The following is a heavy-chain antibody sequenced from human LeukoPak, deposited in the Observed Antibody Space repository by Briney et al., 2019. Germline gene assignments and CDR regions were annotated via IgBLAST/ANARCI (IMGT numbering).Heavy chain of an antibody. D-gene: IGHD3-10*01. CDR1: GFTFSNYG. Sequence: GSLRLSCAASGFTFSNYGMHWVRQAPGKGLEWVAIISYDGSNKYYADSVKGRFTISRDNSKNTLYLQMNSLRAEDTAVYYCAKASYYYGSGSYPNDAFDIWGQGTMVTVSS. CDR3: AKASYYYGSGSYPNDAFDI. CDR2: ISYDGSNK. V-gene: IGHV3-30*18. J-gene: IGHJ3*02.